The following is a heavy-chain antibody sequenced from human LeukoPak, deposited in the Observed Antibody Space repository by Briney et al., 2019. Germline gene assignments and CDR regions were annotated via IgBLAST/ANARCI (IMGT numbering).Heavy chain of an antibody. J-gene: IGHJ3*02. V-gene: IGHV4-4*07. Sequence: SETLSLTCTVSGGSISSYYWSWIRQPAGKGLEWIGRIYTSGSTNYNPSLKSRVTMPVDTSKNQFSLKLSSVTAADTAVYYCARVEGQWLGRNAFDIWGQGTMVTVSS. D-gene: IGHD6-19*01. CDR2: IYTSGST. CDR1: GGSISSYY. CDR3: ARVEGQWLGRNAFDI.